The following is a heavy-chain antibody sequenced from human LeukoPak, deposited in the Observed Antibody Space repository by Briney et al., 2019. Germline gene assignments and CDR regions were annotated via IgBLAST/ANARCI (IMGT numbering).Heavy chain of an antibody. J-gene: IGHJ5*02. CDR3: ARDTGTYYYGSGTRGWFAP. CDR2: IYYSGST. D-gene: IGHD3-10*01. Sequence: QPSETLSLTCTVSGGSISSNYWGWIRQPPGKGLEWIGSIYYSGSTHYNASLKSRDTSENQFSLKLTSVTAADTAVYYCARDTGTYYYGSGTRGWFAPWGQGTLVTVSS. V-gene: IGHV4-39*07. CDR1: GGSISSNY.